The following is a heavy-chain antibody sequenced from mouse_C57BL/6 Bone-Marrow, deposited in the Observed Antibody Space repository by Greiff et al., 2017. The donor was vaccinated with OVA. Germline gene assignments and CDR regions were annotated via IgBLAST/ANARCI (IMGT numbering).Heavy chain of an antibody. Sequence: EVKLVESGGGLVQPKGSLKLSCAASGFSFNTYAMNWVRQAPGKGLEWVARIRSKSNNYATYYADSVKDRFTISRDDSESMLYLQMNNLKTEDTAMYYCVRPYYAMDYWGQGTSVTVSS. J-gene: IGHJ4*01. CDR3: VRPYYAMDY. CDR2: IRSKSNNYAT. V-gene: IGHV10-1*01. CDR1: GFSFNTYA.